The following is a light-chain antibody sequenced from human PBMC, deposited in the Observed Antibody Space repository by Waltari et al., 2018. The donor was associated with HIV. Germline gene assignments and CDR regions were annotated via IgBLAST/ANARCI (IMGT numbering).Light chain of an antibody. J-gene: IGLJ2*01. V-gene: IGLV1-40*01. CDR3: QSYDSSLSDVV. Sequence: QSVLTQPPSVSGAPGQRVPTPCPGHSPNNAAGSDGHWYQQLQGTAPKLLIYGSSNRPSGVPDRFSGSKSGTSASLAITGLQAEDEADYYCQSYDSSLSDVVFGGGTKLTVL. CDR2: GSS. CDR1: SPNNAAGSD.